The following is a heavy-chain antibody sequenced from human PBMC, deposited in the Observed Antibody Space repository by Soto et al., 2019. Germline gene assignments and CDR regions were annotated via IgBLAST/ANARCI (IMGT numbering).Heavy chain of an antibody. CDR1: GFSLSTSGVG. CDR3: AHRRRGSYFDY. Sequence: QITLKESGPTLVKPTQTLTLTCTFSGFSLSTSGVGVGWIRQPPGKALEWLALIYWDDDKRYSPSLKSRLTITKDTSKNHLVLTMTNMDPVETATYYFAHRRRGSYFDYWGQGALVTFSS. J-gene: IGHJ4*02. CDR2: IYWDDDK. D-gene: IGHD3-16*01. V-gene: IGHV2-5*02.